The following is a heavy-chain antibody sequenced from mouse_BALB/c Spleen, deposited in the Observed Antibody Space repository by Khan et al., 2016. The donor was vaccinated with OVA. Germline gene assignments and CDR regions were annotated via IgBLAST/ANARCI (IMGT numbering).Heavy chain of an antibody. CDR3: ARDGAYYRNDGWFAY. CDR1: GYTFTSYT. CDR2: INPSSGYT. D-gene: IGHD2-14*01. V-gene: IGHV1-4*01. Sequence: VQLQESGAELARPGASVKMSCKASGYTFTSYTIYWIKQRPGQGLEWIGYINPSSGYTNYNQKFKDKATLTADKSSTTAYMQLSSLTSDDSAVYYCARDGAYYRNDGWFAYWGQGTLVTVSA. J-gene: IGHJ3*01.